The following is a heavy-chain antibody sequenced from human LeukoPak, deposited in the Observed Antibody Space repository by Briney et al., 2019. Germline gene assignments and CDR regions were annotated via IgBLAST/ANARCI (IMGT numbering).Heavy chain of an antibody. CDR2: IKSKTDGGTT. Sequence: KPGGSLRLSCAASGFTFSNAWMSWVRQAPGKGLEWVGRIKSKTDGGTTDYAAPVKGRFTISRDDSKNTLYLQMNSLKTEDTAAYYCTTDHFSGWYDYYFDYWGQGTLVTVSS. CDR3: TTDHFSGWYDYYFDY. D-gene: IGHD6-19*01. V-gene: IGHV3-15*01. J-gene: IGHJ4*02. CDR1: GFTFSNAW.